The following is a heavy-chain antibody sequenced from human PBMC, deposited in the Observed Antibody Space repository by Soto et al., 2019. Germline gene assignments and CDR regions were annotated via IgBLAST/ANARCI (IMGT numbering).Heavy chain of an antibody. CDR2: MNPNSGNT. J-gene: IGHJ6*02. V-gene: IGHV1-8*01. CDR1: GYTFTSYD. D-gene: IGHD3-22*01. Sequence: QVQLVQSGAEVKKPGASVKVSCKTSGYTFTSYDISWVRQATGQGLEWMGWMNPNSGNTGYAQKFQGRVTMTRNTSISTAYMDLSSLRSEDTAVYYCSREVVSRGMDVWGQGTTVTVSS. CDR3: SREVVSRGMDV.